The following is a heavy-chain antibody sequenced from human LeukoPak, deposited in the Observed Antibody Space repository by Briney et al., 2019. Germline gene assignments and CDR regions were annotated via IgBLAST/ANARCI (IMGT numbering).Heavy chain of an antibody. CDR3: ATTPHRWQLSILANWFGP. V-gene: IGHV1-2*06. CDR1: GYTFTGYY. D-gene: IGHD2-15*01. Sequence: SVKVSCKASGYTFTGYYMHWVRQAPGQGLEWMGRINPNSGGTNYAQKFQGRVTMTRDTSISTAYMELSRLRSDDTAVYYCATTPHRWQLSILANWFGPWGQGTLVTVSS. J-gene: IGHJ5*02. CDR2: INPNSGGT.